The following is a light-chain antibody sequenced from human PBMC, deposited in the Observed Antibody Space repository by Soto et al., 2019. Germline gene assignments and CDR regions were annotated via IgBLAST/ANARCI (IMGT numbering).Light chain of an antibody. V-gene: IGKV1-9*01. CDR1: QDISYF. CDR2: AAS. CDR3: QQLNSYPIT. Sequence: STSVGYSVTITCRASQDISYFLAWFQQRPGKAPRLLIYAASTWESGVPSRFSGSGSGTDFTLTISSLQPEDFATYFCQQLNSYPITFGQGTRLEI. J-gene: IGKJ5*01.